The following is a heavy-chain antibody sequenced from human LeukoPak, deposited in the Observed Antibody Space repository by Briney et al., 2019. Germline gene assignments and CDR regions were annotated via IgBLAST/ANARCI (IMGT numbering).Heavy chain of an antibody. J-gene: IGHJ2*01. Sequence: SETLSLTCTVSGVSISSYYWSWIRQPPGKGLEWIGYIYYSGSTNYNPSLKSRVTISVDTSKNQFSLKLSSVTAADTAVYYCARAFYDSSGYYRYWYFDLWGRGTLVTVSS. CDR3: ARAFYDSSGYYRYWYFDL. D-gene: IGHD3-22*01. CDR1: GVSISSYY. CDR2: IYYSGST. V-gene: IGHV4-59*12.